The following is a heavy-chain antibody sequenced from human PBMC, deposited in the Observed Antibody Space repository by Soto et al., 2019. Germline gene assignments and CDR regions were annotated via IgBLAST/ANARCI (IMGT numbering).Heavy chain of an antibody. CDR2: ISYTETT. Sequence: QLQLQESGPGLVKPSETLSLTCSVSRGSIRSGSYYWAWIRQTPGKGLEWIATISYTETTYYNPSLKSRVAISVDLSKNQFSLRLNSMTAADTAVYYCVSRPIFGFPYGPFDYWGQGARVTVSS. CDR1: RGSIRSGSYY. J-gene: IGHJ4*02. V-gene: IGHV4-39*01. CDR3: VSRPIFGFPYGPFDY. D-gene: IGHD3-10*01.